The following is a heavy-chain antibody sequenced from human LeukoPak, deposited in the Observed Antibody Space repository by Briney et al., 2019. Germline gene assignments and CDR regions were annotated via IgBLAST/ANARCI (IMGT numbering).Heavy chain of an antibody. Sequence: SQTLSLNCTVSGGSISSGSYYWSWIRQPAGKGLDWVGRVHTSGSTNYNPSLKSRVTISLDTSKNQFSLELRSVTAADTAVYYCASSAYTGSNYFDPWGQGTLATVSS. CDR3: ASSAYTGSNYFDP. CDR2: VHTSGST. D-gene: IGHD6-25*01. J-gene: IGHJ5*02. V-gene: IGHV4-61*02. CDR1: GGSISSGSYY.